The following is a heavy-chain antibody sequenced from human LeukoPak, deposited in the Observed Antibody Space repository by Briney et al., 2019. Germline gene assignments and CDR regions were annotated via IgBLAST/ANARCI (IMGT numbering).Heavy chain of an antibody. J-gene: IGHJ6*02. CDR1: GGTFSSYA. Sequence: SVKVSCKASGGTFSSYAISWVRQAPGQGLEWMGRIIPILGIANYAQKFQGRVTITADKSTSTAYMELSSLRSEDTAVYYCAREPEEYCSGGSCYSGYYYYGVDVWGQGTTVTVSS. CDR2: IIPILGIA. D-gene: IGHD2-15*01. CDR3: AREPEEYCSGGSCYSGYYYYGVDV. V-gene: IGHV1-69*04.